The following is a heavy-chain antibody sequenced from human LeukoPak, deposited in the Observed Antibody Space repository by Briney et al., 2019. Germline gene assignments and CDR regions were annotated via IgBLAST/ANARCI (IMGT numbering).Heavy chain of an antibody. J-gene: IGHJ4*02. CDR1: GFTVSSNY. Sequence: GGSLRLSCAASGFTVSSNYMSWVRQAPGKGLEWVSVIYSGGSTYYADSVKGRSTISRDNSKNTLYLQMNSLRAEDTAVYYCAGFSKRDGYNRNFDYWGQGTLVTVSS. CDR3: AGFSKRDGYNRNFDY. CDR2: IYSGGST. V-gene: IGHV3-66*02. D-gene: IGHD5-24*01.